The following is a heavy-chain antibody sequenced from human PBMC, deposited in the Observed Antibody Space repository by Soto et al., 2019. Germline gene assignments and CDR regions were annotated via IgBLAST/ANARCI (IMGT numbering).Heavy chain of an antibody. J-gene: IGHJ5*02. CDR1: GYTFTSYD. Sequence: QVQLVQSGAEVKKPGASVKVSCKASGYTFTSYDINWVRQATGQGLEWMGWMNPNSGNTGYAQKFQGRVTMTGNTSISTAYMELSSLRSEDTAVYYCRRSPIKTILGYCSGGSCYAATPKNWFDPWGQGTLVTVSS. V-gene: IGHV1-8*01. CDR3: RRSPIKTILGYCSGGSCYAATPKNWFDP. CDR2: MNPNSGNT. D-gene: IGHD2-15*01.